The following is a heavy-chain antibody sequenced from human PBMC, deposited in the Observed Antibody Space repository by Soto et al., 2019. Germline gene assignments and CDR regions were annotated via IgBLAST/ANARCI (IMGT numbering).Heavy chain of an antibody. CDR3: ARGIQWRYGMDV. V-gene: IGHV3-74*01. J-gene: IGHJ6*02. CDR2: INGDGSST. Sequence: EVQLVESGGGLVQPGGSQRLSCAAAGIAFDSHWMHWVRQAPGKGLVWVSRINGDGSSTFYADSVKGRFTISRDNARHTVYLQMNSLRAEDSGVYYCARGIQWRYGMDVWGQGTTVTVSS. CDR1: GIAFDSHW. D-gene: IGHD5-12*01.